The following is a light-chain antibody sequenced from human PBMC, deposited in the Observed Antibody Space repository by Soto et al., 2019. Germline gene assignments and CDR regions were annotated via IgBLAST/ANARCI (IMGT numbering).Light chain of an antibody. J-gene: IGLJ3*02. CDR2: GHN. CDR3: QSFDSSLSGSGV. V-gene: IGLV1-40*01. CDR1: LSNIGAGYE. Sequence: QSVLTQPPSVSGAPGQRVTISCTGSLSNIGAGYEVLWYQQLPGTAPKLLISGHNNRPSGVPDRFFGSKSGTSASLTIIGLQADDEADYFCQSFDSSLSGSGVFGGGTQLTVL.